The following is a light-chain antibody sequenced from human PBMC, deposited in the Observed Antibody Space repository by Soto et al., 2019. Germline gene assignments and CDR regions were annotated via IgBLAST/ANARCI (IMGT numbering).Light chain of an antibody. Sequence: EIVMTQSPVTLSVSTGDRATLSCRASQSVNSNLAWYQQKPGQTPKLLIYVASTRATGIPARFSGSGSGTEFTLTISSLQSEDFAVYYCQQYNVWPLTFGGGTKVEF. V-gene: IGKV3-15*01. CDR2: VAS. J-gene: IGKJ4*01. CDR3: QQYNVWPLT. CDR1: QSVNSN.